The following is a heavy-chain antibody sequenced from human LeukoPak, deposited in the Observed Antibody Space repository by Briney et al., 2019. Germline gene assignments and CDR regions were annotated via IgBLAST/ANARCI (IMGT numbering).Heavy chain of an antibody. CDR2: ISYDGSNK. J-gene: IGHJ4*02. V-gene: IGHV3-30*09. Sequence: GGSLRLSCAASGFTFSSYAMHWVRQAPGKGLEWVAVISYDGSNKYYADSVKGRFAISRDNAKDSLYLQMNSLRAEDTAFYYCAKDRGGGGFNFFDFWGQGTLVTVSS. CDR3: AKDRGGGGFNFFDF. CDR1: GFTFSSYA. D-gene: IGHD5-24*01.